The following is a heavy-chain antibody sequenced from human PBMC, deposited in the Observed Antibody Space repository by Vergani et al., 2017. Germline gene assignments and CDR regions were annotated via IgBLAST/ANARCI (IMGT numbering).Heavy chain of an antibody. J-gene: IGHJ6*02. D-gene: IGHD3-3*01. CDR3: ARDPLPTYYDFWSGERDQYGMDV. CDR2: IIPILGIA. CDR1: GGTFSSYT. V-gene: IGHV1-69*08. Sequence: QVQLVQSGAEVKKPGSSVKVSCKASGGTFSSYTISWVRQAPGQGLEWMGRIIPILGIANYAQKFQGRVTITADKSTSTAYMELSSLRSEDTAVYYCARDPLPTYYDFWSGERDQYGMDVWGQGTTVTVSS.